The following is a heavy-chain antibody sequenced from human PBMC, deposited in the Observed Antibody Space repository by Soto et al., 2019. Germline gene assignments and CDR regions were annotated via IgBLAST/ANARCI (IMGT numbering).Heavy chain of an antibody. D-gene: IGHD5-18*01. CDR2: ISSSGGST. CDR1: GFTFSSYA. V-gene: IGHV3-23*01. Sequence: LGLSCAASGFTFSSYAMTWVRQAPGKGLEWVSAISSSGGSTYYADSVKGRFTISRDNSKNTLYLQMNSLRAEDTALYYCAKELPTPMYYFDYWGQGTPVTVSS. CDR3: AKELPTPMYYFDY. J-gene: IGHJ4*02.